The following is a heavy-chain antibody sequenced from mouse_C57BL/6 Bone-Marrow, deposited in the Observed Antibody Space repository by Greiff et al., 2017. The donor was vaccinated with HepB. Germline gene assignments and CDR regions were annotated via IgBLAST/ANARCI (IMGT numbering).Heavy chain of an antibody. CDR2: INYDGSST. V-gene: IGHV5-16*01. D-gene: IGHD1-1*01. Sequence: EVHLVESEGGLVQPGSSMKLSCTASGFTFSDYYMAWVRQVPEKGLEWVANINYDGSSTYYLDSLKSRFIISRDNAKNILYLQMSSLKSEDTATYYCARGPRLLRYWYFDGWGTGTTVTVSS. CDR1: GFTFSDYY. CDR3: ARGPRLLRYWYFDG. J-gene: IGHJ1*03.